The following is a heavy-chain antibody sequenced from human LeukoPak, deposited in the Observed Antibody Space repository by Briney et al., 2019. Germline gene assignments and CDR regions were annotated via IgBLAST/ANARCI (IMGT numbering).Heavy chain of an antibody. CDR2: ISWNSGSI. V-gene: IGHV3-9*01. CDR1: GFTFDDYA. CDR3: AKDIGYSSSWYSGYYGMDV. D-gene: IGHD6-13*01. Sequence: GRSLRLSCAASGFTFDDYAMHWVRQAPGKGLEGVSGISWNSGSIVYADSVKGRFTISRDNAKNSLYLQMNSLRAEDTALYYCAKDIGYSSSWYSGYYGMDVWGQGTTVTVSS. J-gene: IGHJ6*02.